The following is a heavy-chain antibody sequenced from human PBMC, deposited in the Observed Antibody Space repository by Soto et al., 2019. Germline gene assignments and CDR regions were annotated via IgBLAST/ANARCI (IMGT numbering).Heavy chain of an antibody. V-gene: IGHV3-66*01. Sequence: GGSLRLSCAASGFTVSSNYMSWVRQAPGKGLEWVSLIYSGGNTYYADSVKGRFTISRDNSKNTLYLQMNSLRAEDTAVYYCARADYYGSGSYYSPYYYYMDVWGKGTTVTVSS. J-gene: IGHJ6*03. CDR1: GFTVSSNY. CDR2: IYSGGNT. CDR3: ARADYYGSGSYYSPYYYYMDV. D-gene: IGHD3-10*01.